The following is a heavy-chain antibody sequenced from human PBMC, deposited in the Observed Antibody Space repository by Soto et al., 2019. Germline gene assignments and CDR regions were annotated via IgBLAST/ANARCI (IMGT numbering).Heavy chain of an antibody. Sequence: ESGGVLVQPGGSLRLSCVASGFTFDSHWMHWVRQAPGEGLVWLSRIKTDGYAAAYADSVKGRFTISRDNTKNTVYLQMNSLRAEDTAVYFCVRESGVAADCWGQGTLVTVSS. CDR3: VRESGVAADC. D-gene: IGHD6-19*01. CDR2: IKTDGYAA. CDR1: GFTFDSHW. J-gene: IGHJ4*02. V-gene: IGHV3-74*01.